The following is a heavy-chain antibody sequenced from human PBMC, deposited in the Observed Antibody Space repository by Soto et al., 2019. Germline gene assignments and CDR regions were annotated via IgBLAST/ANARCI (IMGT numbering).Heavy chain of an antibody. Sequence: ASVKVSCKASGYTFTGYYMHWVLQAPGQGLEWMGWINPNSGGTNYAQKFQGRVTMTRDTSISTAYMELSRLRSDDTAVYYCASEGYCSSTSCYVDYWGQGTLVTVSS. J-gene: IGHJ4*02. D-gene: IGHD2-2*01. CDR1: GYTFTGYY. CDR3: ASEGYCSSTSCYVDY. V-gene: IGHV1-2*02. CDR2: INPNSGGT.